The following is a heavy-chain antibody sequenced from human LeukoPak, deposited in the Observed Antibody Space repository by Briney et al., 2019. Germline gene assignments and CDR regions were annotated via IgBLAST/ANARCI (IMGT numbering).Heavy chain of an antibody. J-gene: IGHJ4*02. Sequence: PSETLSLTCAVYGGSFSGYYWSWIRQPPGKGLEWIGEINHSGSTNYNPSLRSRVTISVDTSKNKFSRKLSSVTAADTAVYYCASDIVGAHGEGNWGQGTLVTVSS. V-gene: IGHV4-34*01. CDR1: GGSFSGYY. CDR3: ASDIVGAHGEGN. CDR2: INHSGST. D-gene: IGHD1-26*01.